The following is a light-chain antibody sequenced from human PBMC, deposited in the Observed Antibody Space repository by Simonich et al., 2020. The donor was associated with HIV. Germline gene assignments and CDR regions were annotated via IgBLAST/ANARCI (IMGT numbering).Light chain of an antibody. V-gene: IGKV4-1*01. CDR2: WAS. J-gene: IGKJ1*01. CDR1: QSVLYSSNNKNY. Sequence: DILMTQSPDSLAVSLGERATINCKSSQSVLYSSNNKNYLAWYQQKPGQPPKLLIYWASTRESGVPDRFSGSGSGTEFTLTISSMQSEDFAVYYCHQYNNWPPWTFGQGTKVEIK. CDR3: HQYNNWPPWT.